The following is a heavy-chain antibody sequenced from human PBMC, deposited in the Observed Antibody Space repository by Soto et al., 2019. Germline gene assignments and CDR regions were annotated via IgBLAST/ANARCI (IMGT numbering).Heavy chain of an antibody. CDR2: VYYTGST. D-gene: IGHD6-19*01. CDR3: ARSVAVPGAHIDY. Sequence: SETLSLTCSVSGGSISGSYWSWIRQAPGKGLEWLGYVYYTGSTNYSPSLRSRVSISVDTSKNEFSLRLSSVTAADTAVYFCARSVAVPGAHIDYWGQGTQVTVS. V-gene: IGHV4-59*01. CDR1: GGSISGSY. J-gene: IGHJ4*02.